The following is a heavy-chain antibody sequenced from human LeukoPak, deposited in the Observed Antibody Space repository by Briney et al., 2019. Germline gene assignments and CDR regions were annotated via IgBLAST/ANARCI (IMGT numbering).Heavy chain of an antibody. Sequence: GGSLRLSCAASGFTFSSYWMSWVRQAPGKGLEWVANIKQDGSEKYYVDSVKGRFTISRDNAKNSLYLQMNSLRAEDTAVYYCDAGGRGWYGYKDIWGKGPTVTVSS. CDR3: DAGGRGWYGYKDI. CDR2: IKQDGSEK. J-gene: IGHJ6*03. CDR1: GFTFSSYW. V-gene: IGHV3-7*01. D-gene: IGHD3-16*01.